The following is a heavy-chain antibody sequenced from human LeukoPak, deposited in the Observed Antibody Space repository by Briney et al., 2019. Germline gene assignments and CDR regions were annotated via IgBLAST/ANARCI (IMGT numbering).Heavy chain of an antibody. D-gene: IGHD3-10*01. CDR1: RFTFSSYG. V-gene: IGHV3-23*01. CDR2: ISDTGGGT. J-gene: IGHJ4*02. Sequence: QTGGSLRLSCAASRFTFSSYGMTWVRQAPGKGLEWVPTISDTGGGTFYADSVKGRFTVSRDNPKNTLYLQMNSLRAEDTAVYFCAKRGVVIRAVIIVGFHKEAYYFDYWGQGALVTVSS. CDR3: AKRGVVIRAVIIVGFHKEAYYFDY.